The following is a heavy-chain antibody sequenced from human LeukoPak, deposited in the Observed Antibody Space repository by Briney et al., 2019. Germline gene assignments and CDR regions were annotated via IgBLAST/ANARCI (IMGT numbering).Heavy chain of an antibody. V-gene: IGHV3-21*01. J-gene: IGHJ4*02. CDR2: ISSSSSYI. CDR1: GFTFSSYS. Sequence: GGSLRLSCAPSGFTFSSYSMNWVRQAPGKGLEWVSSISSSSSYIYYADSVKGRFTISRDNAKNSLYLQMNSLRAEDTAVYYCARAPPQPPSSSWYPDYWGQGTLVTVSS. CDR3: ARAPPQPPSSSWYPDY. D-gene: IGHD6-13*01.